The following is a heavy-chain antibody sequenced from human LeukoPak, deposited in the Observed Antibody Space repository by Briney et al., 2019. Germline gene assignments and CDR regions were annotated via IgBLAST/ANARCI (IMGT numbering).Heavy chain of an antibody. V-gene: IGHV4-31*03. D-gene: IGHD2-15*01. J-gene: IGHJ6*02. CDR3: ASTPLYCSGGSCQPYYYYGMDV. CDR2: IYYSGST. Sequence: SETLSLTCTVSGGSISSGGYYWSWIRQHPGKGLEWIGYIYYSGSTYYNPSLKSRVTISVDTSKNQFSLKLSSVTAADTAVYYCASTPLYCSGGSCQPYYYYGMDVWGQGTTVTVPS. CDR1: GGSISSGGYY.